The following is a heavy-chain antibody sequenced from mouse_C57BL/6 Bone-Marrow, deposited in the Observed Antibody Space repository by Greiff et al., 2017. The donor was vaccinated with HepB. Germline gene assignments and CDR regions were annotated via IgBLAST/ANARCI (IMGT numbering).Heavy chain of an antibody. V-gene: IGHV1-53*01. CDR2: INPSNGGT. CDR1: GYTFTSYW. Sequence: VKLVESGTELVKPGASVKLSCKASGYTFTSYWMHWVKQRPGQGLEWIGNINPSNGGTNYNEKFKSKATLTVDKSSSTAYMQLSSLTSEDSAVYYCAKWEEDWEEGPRFAYWGQGTLVTVSA. CDR3: AKWEEDWEEGPRFAY. J-gene: IGHJ3*01. D-gene: IGHD4-1*01.